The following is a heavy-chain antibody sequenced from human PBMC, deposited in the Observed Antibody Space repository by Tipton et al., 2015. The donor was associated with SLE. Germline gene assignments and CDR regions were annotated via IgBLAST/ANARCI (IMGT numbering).Heavy chain of an antibody. Sequence: TLSLTCTVYDGSIRDYYWSWIRQPPGKGLEWIGYIYYSGSTNYNPSLKSRVTISVDTSKNQFSLKLTSVTAADTAVYYCARRPAYDFWSGPLDYWGQGSLVTASS. J-gene: IGHJ4*02. CDR1: DGSIRDYY. CDR2: IYYSGST. V-gene: IGHV4-59*12. CDR3: ARRPAYDFWSGPLDY. D-gene: IGHD3-3*01.